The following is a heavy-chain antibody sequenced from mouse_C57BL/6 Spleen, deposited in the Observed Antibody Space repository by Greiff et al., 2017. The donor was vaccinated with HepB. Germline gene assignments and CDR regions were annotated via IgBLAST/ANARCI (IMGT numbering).Heavy chain of an antibody. Sequence: VKLQQPGAELVMPGASVKLSCKASGYTFTSYWMHWVKQRPGQGLEWIGEIDPSDSYTNYNQKFKGKSTLTVDKSSSTAYMQLSSLTSEDSAVYYCARSRGLKRAMDYWGQGTSVTVSS. D-gene: IGHD2-4*01. CDR1: GYTFTSYW. CDR2: IDPSDSYT. V-gene: IGHV1-69*01. CDR3: ARSRGLKRAMDY. J-gene: IGHJ4*01.